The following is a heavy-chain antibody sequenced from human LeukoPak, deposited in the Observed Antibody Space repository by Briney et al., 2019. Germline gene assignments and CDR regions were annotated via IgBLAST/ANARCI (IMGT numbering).Heavy chain of an antibody. D-gene: IGHD3-10*01. Sequence: GGSLRLSCAASGFTFSSYAMHWVRQAPGKGLEWVAVISYDGSNKYYADSVKGRFTISRDNSKNTLYLQMNSLKTEDTAVYYCTRALWFGELLPGVLDYIPDYWGQGTLVTVSS. CDR3: TRALWFGELLPGVLDYIPDY. J-gene: IGHJ4*02. V-gene: IGHV3-30-3*01. CDR1: GFTFSSYA. CDR2: ISYDGSNK.